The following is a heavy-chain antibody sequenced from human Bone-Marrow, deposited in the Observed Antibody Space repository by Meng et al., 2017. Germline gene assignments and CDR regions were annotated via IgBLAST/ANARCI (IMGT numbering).Heavy chain of an antibody. D-gene: IGHD5-18*01. CDR2: IRSKAYGGTT. V-gene: IGHV3-49*04. Sequence: GESLKISCAASGFTFSSYEMNWVRQAPGKGLEWVGFIRSKAYGGTTEYAASVKGRFTISRDDSKSIAYLQMNSLKTEDTAVYYCTRDLGIQRYNWGQGTLVTVSS. CDR1: GFTFSSYE. CDR3: TRDLGIQRYN. J-gene: IGHJ4*02.